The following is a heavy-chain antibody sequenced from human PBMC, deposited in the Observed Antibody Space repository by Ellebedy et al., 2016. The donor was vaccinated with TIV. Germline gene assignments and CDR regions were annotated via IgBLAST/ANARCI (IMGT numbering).Heavy chain of an antibody. D-gene: IGHD3-10*01. Sequence: GESLKISXAASGFTFSSYAMSWVRQAPGKGLEWVSAISGSGGSTYYADSVKGRFTISRDNSKNTLYLQMNSLRAEDTAVYYCAKTVHGSGPFFHYYYYGMDVWGQGTTVTVSS. CDR3: AKTVHGSGPFFHYYYYGMDV. CDR1: GFTFSSYA. J-gene: IGHJ6*02. CDR2: ISGSGGST. V-gene: IGHV3-23*01.